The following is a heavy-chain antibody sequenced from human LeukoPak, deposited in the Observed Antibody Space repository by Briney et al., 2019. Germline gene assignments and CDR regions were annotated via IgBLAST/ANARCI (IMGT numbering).Heavy chain of an antibody. CDR3: ARNIPVTRWGY. D-gene: IGHD2-21*01. J-gene: IGHJ4*02. CDR1: GFTFGPYT. Sequence: GGSLRLSCAASGFTFGPYTMNWVRQAPGKGLEWLANIKRDGTDKYYVGSVEGRFTISRDNSKNTVYLQMNSLRAEDTAVYYCARNIPVTRWGYWGQGTLVTVSS. CDR2: IKRDGTDK. V-gene: IGHV3-7*01.